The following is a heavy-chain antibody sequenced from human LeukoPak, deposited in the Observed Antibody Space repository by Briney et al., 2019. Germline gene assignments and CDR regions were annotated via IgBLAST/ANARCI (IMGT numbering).Heavy chain of an antibody. Sequence: GGSLRLSCAASGFTFSTGWMSWVRQAPGKGLEWVGRIKSKTDGGTTDYAAPVKGRFTISRDDSKNTLYLQMNSLKTEDTAVYYCTKTIMPTLMDVWGQGTTVTVSS. V-gene: IGHV3-15*01. J-gene: IGHJ6*02. CDR2: IKSKTDGGTT. CDR1: GFTFSTGW. CDR3: TKTIMPTLMDV. D-gene: IGHD5-24*01.